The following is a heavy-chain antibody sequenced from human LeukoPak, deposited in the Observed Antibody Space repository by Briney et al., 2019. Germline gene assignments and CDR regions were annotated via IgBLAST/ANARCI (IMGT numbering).Heavy chain of an antibody. Sequence: GGSLRLSCAASGFTFSSYWMSWVRQAPGKGLEWVANMKQDGSEIYYVDTVKGRFTISRDNAKNSLYLQINSLRAEDTAVYYCARESTYNYAYALDYWGQGILVTLSS. V-gene: IGHV3-7*01. CDR1: GFTFSSYW. CDR3: ARESTYNYAYALDY. J-gene: IGHJ4*02. CDR2: MKQDGSEI. D-gene: IGHD5-18*01.